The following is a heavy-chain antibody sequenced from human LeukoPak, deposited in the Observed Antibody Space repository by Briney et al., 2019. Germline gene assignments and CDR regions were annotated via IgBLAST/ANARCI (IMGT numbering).Heavy chain of an antibody. CDR2: INHSGST. J-gene: IGHJ6*03. CDR3: ARGPRDRVGLGYYYYYMDV. Sequence: PSETLSLTCAVYGGSFSGYYWSWIRQPPGKGLEWIGEINHSGSTNYNPSLKSRVTISVDTSKNQFSLKLGSVTAADTAVYYCARGPRDRVGLGYYYYYMDVWGKGTTVTVSS. V-gene: IGHV4-34*01. CDR1: GGSFSGYY. D-gene: IGHD1-14*01.